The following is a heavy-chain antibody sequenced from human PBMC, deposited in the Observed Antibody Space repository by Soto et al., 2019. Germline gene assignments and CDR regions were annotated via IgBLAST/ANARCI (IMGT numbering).Heavy chain of an antibody. Sequence: GASVKVSCKVSGYTLTELSMHWVRQAPGKGLEWMGGFDPEDGETIYAQKFQGRVTMTEDTSTDTAHMELSSLRSEDTAVYYCARDLGSGYSYGYGLHKGGWFDPWGQGTLVTVSS. CDR2: FDPEDGET. CDR3: ARDLGSGYSYGYGLHKGGWFDP. V-gene: IGHV1-24*01. J-gene: IGHJ5*02. D-gene: IGHD5-18*01. CDR1: GYTLTELS.